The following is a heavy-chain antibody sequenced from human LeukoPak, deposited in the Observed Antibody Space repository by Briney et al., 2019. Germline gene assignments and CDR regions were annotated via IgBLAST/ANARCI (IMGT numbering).Heavy chain of an antibody. CDR2: INAGNGNT. Sequence: GASVKVSCKASGYTFTSYAMHWVRQAPGQRLEWMGWINAGNGNTKYSQKFQGRVTITRDTSASTAYMELSSLRSEDTAVYYCARESDSSSWYGGYYFDYWGQGTLVTVSS. J-gene: IGHJ4*02. CDR3: ARESDSSSWYGGYYFDY. CDR1: GYTFTSYA. V-gene: IGHV1-3*01. D-gene: IGHD6-13*01.